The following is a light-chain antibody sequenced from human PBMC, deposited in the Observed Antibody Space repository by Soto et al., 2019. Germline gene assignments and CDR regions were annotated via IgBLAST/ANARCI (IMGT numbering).Light chain of an antibody. V-gene: IGLV1-44*01. Sequence: QSALTQPPSASGTRGQRVTISCSGSSSNIGGNSVNWYQHLPGTAPNLLIYSNNQRPSGVPDRFSGSKSGTSASLASSGLQSEDEADYYCGERDDSLSGHVYGVGTKVTVL. CDR1: SSNIGGNS. CDR3: GERDDSLSGHV. CDR2: SNN. J-gene: IGLJ1*01.